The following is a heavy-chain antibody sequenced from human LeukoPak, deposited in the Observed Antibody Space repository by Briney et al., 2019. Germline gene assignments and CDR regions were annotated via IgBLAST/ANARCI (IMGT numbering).Heavy chain of an antibody. Sequence: SETLSHTCAVYGGSFSGYYWSWIRQPPGKGLEWIGEINHSGSTNYNPSLKSRVTISVDTSKNQFSLKLSSVTAADTAVYYCARGLRWLQSKRGFDYWGQGTLVTVSS. CDR3: ARGLRWLQSKRGFDY. D-gene: IGHD5-24*01. V-gene: IGHV4-34*01. CDR1: GGSFSGYY. CDR2: INHSGST. J-gene: IGHJ4*02.